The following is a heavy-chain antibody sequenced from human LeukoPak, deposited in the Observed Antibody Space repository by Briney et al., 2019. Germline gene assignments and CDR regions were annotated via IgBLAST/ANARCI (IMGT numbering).Heavy chain of an antibody. CDR1: GFTFSSYA. CDR2: ISGSGGST. D-gene: IGHD2/OR15-2a*01. CDR3: AKDLSMRGKGNWFDP. J-gene: IGHJ5*02. Sequence: PGWSLTLSCAASGFTFSSYAMSWVRQAPGKGLEWVSAISGSGGSTYYADSVKGRFTISRDNSKNTLYLQMNSLRAEDTAVYYCAKDLSMRGKGNWFDPWGQGTLVTVFS. V-gene: IGHV3-23*01.